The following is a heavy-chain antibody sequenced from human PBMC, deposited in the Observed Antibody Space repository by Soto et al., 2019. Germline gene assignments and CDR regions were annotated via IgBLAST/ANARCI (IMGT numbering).Heavy chain of an antibody. CDR1: GFTFTSSA. J-gene: IGHJ6*02. V-gene: IGHV1-58*01. CDR2: IVVGSGNT. CDR3: AAAGRRDYGDHGTSYYYYGMDV. D-gene: IGHD4-17*01. Sequence: QMQLVQSGPEVKKPGTSVKVSCKASGFTFTSSAVQWVRQARGQRLEWIGWIVVGSGNTNYAQKFQERVTITRDMSTSTAYMELSSLRSEDTAVYYCAAAGRRDYGDHGTSYYYYGMDVWGQGTTVTVSS.